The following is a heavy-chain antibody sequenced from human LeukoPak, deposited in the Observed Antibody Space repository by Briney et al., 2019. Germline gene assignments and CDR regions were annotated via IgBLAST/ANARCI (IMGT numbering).Heavy chain of an antibody. V-gene: IGHV3-21*01. J-gene: IGHJ3*02. CDR3: ARELLSDDGAFDI. CDR1: EFTFTSYT. D-gene: IGHD2-8*01. CDR2: ISSSSSYI. Sequence: GGSLRLSCVASEFTFTSYTMNWVRQAPGKGLEWVSSISSSSSYIYYADSVKGRFTISRDNAKNSLYLQMNSLRAEDTAVYYCARELLSDDGAFDIWGQGTMVTVSS.